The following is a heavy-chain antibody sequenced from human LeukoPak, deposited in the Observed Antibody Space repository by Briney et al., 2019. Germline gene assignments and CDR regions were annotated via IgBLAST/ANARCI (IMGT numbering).Heavy chain of an antibody. Sequence: ASVKVSCKASGYTFTSYYMHWVRQAPGQGLEWMGIINPSGGSTSYAQKFQGRVTMTRDMSTSTVYMELSSLRSEDMAVYYCARVDKYYYDSSGYGWFDPWGQGTLVTVSS. CDR3: ARVDKYYYDSSGYGWFDP. CDR1: GYTFTSYY. D-gene: IGHD3-22*01. V-gene: IGHV1-46*01. CDR2: INPSGGST. J-gene: IGHJ5*02.